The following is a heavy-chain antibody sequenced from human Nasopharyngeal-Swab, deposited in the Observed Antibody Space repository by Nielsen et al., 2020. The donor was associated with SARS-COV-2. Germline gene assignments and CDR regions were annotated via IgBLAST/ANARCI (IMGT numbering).Heavy chain of an antibody. CDR3: ARSPYYDFWSGYYTRFDY. D-gene: IGHD3-3*01. Sequence: VRQMPGKGLEWVSSISSSSTYIYYADSVKGRFTVSRDSAKNSLYLQMSSLRTEDAAVYYCARSPYYDFWSGYYTRFDYWGRGTLVTVSS. J-gene: IGHJ4*02. V-gene: IGHV3-21*01. CDR2: ISSSSTYI.